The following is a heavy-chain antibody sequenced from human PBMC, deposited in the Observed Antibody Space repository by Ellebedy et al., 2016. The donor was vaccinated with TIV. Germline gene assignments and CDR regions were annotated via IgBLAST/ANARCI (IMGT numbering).Heavy chain of an antibody. J-gene: IGHJ4*02. Sequence: PGGSLRLSCAAPGFTFSNFWMSWVRQAPGKGLEWVANIKQDGTENHSVESVKGRFTISRDNAKNSLYLQMNSLRAEDTAVYYCARASAGLDYWGQGLLVTVSS. CDR2: IKQDGTEN. CDR1: GFTFSNFW. CDR3: ARASAGLDY. D-gene: IGHD6-13*01. V-gene: IGHV3-7*03.